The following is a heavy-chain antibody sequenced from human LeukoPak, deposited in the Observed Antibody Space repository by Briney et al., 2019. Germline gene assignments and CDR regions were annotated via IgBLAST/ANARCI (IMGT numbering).Heavy chain of an antibody. J-gene: IGHJ3*02. Sequence: GGSLRLSCAASGFTFNRFWMHWVRQVSGKGLEWVSRINSDGSNTTYADSVRGRLTTSRDNAKDTVYLQMNSLRPDDTAVYYCTRDYGMAGSTNAFDIWGQGTMVTVSS. D-gene: IGHD5-24*01. CDR2: INSDGSNT. CDR1: GFTFNRFW. CDR3: TRDYGMAGSTNAFDI. V-gene: IGHV3-74*03.